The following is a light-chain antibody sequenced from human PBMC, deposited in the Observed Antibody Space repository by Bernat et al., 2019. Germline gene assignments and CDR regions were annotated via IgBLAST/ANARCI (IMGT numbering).Light chain of an antibody. J-gene: IGKJ2*01. CDR1: QDITNR. V-gene: IGKV1-33*01. CDR2: DAS. Sequence: DIQITQSPPSLSASVGDRVTITCQASQDITNRLNLYQQKPGKPPTLLIYDASGLPGGVPPRFSGSGSVTNFSLSISRLQPEDFATYYCLLYDNFPQTFGLGTKV. CDR3: LLYDNFPQT.